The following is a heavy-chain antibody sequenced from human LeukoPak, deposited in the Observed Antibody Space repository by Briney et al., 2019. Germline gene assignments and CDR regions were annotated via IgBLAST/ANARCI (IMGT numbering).Heavy chain of an antibody. CDR2: IRYDGSNK. D-gene: IGHD6-19*01. J-gene: IGHJ4*02. V-gene: IGHV3-30*02. CDR1: GFTFSSYG. Sequence: GGSLRLSCAASGFTFSSYGMHWVRQAPGKGLEWVAFIRYDGSNKYYADSVKGRFTISRDNSKNTLYLQMNSLRAEDTAVYYCAKEVGGWSYYFDYWGQGTLVTVSS. CDR3: AKEVGGWSYYFDY.